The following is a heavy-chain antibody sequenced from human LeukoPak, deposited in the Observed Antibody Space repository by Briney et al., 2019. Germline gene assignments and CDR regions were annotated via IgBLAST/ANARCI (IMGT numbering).Heavy chain of an antibody. V-gene: IGHV4-31*03. Sequence: SQTLSLTCTVSGGSISSGGYYCSWIRQHPGKGLEWIGYIYYSGSTYYNPSLKSRVTISVDTSKNQFSLKLSSVTAADTAVYYCARSHYYDSSYYFDYWGQGTLVAVSS. CDR3: ARSHYYDSSYYFDY. CDR1: GGSISSGGYY. J-gene: IGHJ4*02. D-gene: IGHD3-22*01. CDR2: IYYSGST.